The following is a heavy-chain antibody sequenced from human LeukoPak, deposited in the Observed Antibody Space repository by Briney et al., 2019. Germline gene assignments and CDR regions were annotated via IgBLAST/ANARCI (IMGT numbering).Heavy chain of an antibody. D-gene: IGHD6-19*01. Sequence: HPGGSLRLSCAVSGFTFSNYGMHWVRQAPGKGLEWVAVISYEGSNKYYVDSVKGRFSISRDNAKNSLYLQMNTLKAEDTAVYYCARVDRYSNGWYEYWGQGTLVTVSS. J-gene: IGHJ4*02. CDR2: ISYEGSNK. CDR1: GFTFSNYG. V-gene: IGHV3-30*03. CDR3: ARVDRYSNGWYEY.